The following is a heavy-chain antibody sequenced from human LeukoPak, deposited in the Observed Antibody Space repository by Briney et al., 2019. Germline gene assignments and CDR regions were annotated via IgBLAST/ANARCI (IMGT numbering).Heavy chain of an antibody. CDR1: GLTISNNW. CDR3: AKDTPRRSWYGKNAFDI. CDR2: IKLDGSEQ. D-gene: IGHD6-13*01. Sequence: RPGGSLRLSCADSGLTISNNWMSWVRQAPGKGLEWVANIKLDGSEQYYMDSVKGRFTISRDNSKNTLYLQMNSLRAEDTAVYYCAKDTPRRSWYGKNAFDIWGQGTMVTVSS. V-gene: IGHV3-7*01. J-gene: IGHJ3*02.